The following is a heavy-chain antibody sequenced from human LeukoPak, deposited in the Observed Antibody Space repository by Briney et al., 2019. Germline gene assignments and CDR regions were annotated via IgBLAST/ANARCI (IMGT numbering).Heavy chain of an antibody. Sequence: GGSLRLSCAASGFTFSSYAMTWVRQAPGKGLEWVSGISGSGGSTYYADSVKGRLTISRDNSKNTLYLQMNSLRAEDTAVYYCAKVKWRGREPFAYWGQGTLVTVSS. D-gene: IGHD1-14*01. CDR1: GFTFSSYA. CDR2: ISGSGGST. J-gene: IGHJ4*02. CDR3: AKVKWRGREPFAY. V-gene: IGHV3-23*01.